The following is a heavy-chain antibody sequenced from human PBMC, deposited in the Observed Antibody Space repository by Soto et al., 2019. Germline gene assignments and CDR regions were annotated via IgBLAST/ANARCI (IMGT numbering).Heavy chain of an antibody. CDR2: INHSGST. CDR3: ARAPSITMVRGVHPLYYFDY. D-gene: IGHD3-10*01. V-gene: IGHV4-34*01. Sequence: SETLSLTCAVYGGSFSGYYWSWIRQPPGKGLEWIGEINHSGSTNYNPSLKSRVTISVDTSKNQFSLKLSSVTAADTAVYYCARAPSITMVRGVHPLYYFDYWGQGTLVTVSS. CDR1: GGSFSGYY. J-gene: IGHJ4*02.